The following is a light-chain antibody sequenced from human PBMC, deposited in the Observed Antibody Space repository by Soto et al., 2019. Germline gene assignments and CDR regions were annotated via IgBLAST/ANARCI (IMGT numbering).Light chain of an antibody. V-gene: IGLV2-8*01. CDR2: EVS. J-gene: IGLJ2*01. CDR3: SSYAGSNNVI. Sequence: QSALTQPPSASGSPGQSVTISCTGTSSDVGGYKYVSWYQQHPGKAPKLMIYEVSKRPSGVPDRFSGSKSGNTASLTVSGLQAEDGADYYCSSYAGSNNVIFGGGTQLTVL. CDR1: SSDVGGYKY.